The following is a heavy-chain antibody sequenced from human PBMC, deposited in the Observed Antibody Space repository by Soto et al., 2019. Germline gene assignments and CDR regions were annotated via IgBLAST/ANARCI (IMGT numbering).Heavy chain of an antibody. Sequence: GESLKISCKGSGYSFTSYWIAWVRQMPGKGLECMGIIYPGDSDTRYSPSFEGQVTISADKSINTAYLQWSSLKASDSAMYYCTRLLTPYDTPGPSWFGPWGQGTLVTVSS. CDR3: TRLLTPYDTPGPSWFGP. J-gene: IGHJ5*02. D-gene: IGHD3-9*01. CDR2: IYPGDSDT. CDR1: GYSFTSYW. V-gene: IGHV5-51*01.